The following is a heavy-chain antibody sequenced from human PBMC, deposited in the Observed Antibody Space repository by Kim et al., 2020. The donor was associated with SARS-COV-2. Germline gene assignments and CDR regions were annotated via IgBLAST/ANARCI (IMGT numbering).Heavy chain of an antibody. CDR2: INHSGST. V-gene: IGHV4-34*01. J-gene: IGHJ4*02. CDR3: ARDGSSSWPLDY. CDR1: GGSFSGYY. Sequence: SETLSLTCAVYGGSFSGYYWSWIRQPPGKGLEWIGEINHSGSTNYNPSLKSRVTISVDTSKNQFSLKLSSVTAADTAVYYCARDGSSSWPLDYWGQGTLVTVSS. D-gene: IGHD6-13*01.